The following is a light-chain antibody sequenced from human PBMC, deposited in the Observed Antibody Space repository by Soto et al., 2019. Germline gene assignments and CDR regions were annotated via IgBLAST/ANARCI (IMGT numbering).Light chain of an antibody. CDR1: QNVGTN. V-gene: IGKV3-15*01. CDR2: GAS. Sequence: TELTQSPATLSISPGERATLSCRASQNVGTNLAWYQQKPGQAPRLLIYGASTRAFGLPARFTGSGSGTEFTLTITSQQSEDIAVYHCQQYNNGPPWTFGQGTRVEVK. CDR3: QQYNNGPPWT. J-gene: IGKJ1*01.